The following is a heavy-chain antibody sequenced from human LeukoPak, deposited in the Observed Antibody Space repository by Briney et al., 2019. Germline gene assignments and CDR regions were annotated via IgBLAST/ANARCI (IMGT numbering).Heavy chain of an antibody. CDR3: AREIIAVAGRGLAGGAFDI. CDR1: GGTFSSYA. CDR2: IIPIFGTA. Sequence: GASVKVSCKASGGTFSSYAISWVRQAPGQGLEWMGGIIPIFGTANYAQKFQGRVTITTDESTSTAYMELSSLRSEDTAVYYCAREIIAVAGRGLAGGAFDIWGQGTMVTVSS. J-gene: IGHJ3*02. D-gene: IGHD6-19*01. V-gene: IGHV1-69*05.